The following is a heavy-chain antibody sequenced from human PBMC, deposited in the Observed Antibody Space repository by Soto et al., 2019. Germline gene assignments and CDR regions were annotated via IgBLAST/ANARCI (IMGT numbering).Heavy chain of an antibody. Sequence: SETLSLTCTVSGGSMISYYWSWIRQPPGRGLEWIGYMYYTGSTDYNPPFNSRVTISVDTSKNQFSLKLNSVTAADTAVYYCARDLWGYCGTDCYPLDVWGQGTTVTVSS. V-gene: IGHV4-59*01. CDR1: GGSMISYY. CDR3: ARDLWGYCGTDCYPLDV. D-gene: IGHD2-21*02. J-gene: IGHJ6*02. CDR2: MYYTGST.